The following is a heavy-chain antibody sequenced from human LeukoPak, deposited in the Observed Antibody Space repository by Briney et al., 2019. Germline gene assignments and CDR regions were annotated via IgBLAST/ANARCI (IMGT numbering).Heavy chain of an antibody. V-gene: IGHV1-18*01. CDR2: ISAYNGNT. J-gene: IGHJ5*02. CDR3: ARVYDFWDWFDP. D-gene: IGHD3-3*01. Sequence: ASVKVSCKASGYTFTSYGISLVRQAPGQGLEWMGWISAYNGNTNYAQRLQGRVTMTTDTSTSTAYMELRSLRSDDTAVYYCARVYDFWDWFDPWGQGTLVTVSS. CDR1: GYTFTSYG.